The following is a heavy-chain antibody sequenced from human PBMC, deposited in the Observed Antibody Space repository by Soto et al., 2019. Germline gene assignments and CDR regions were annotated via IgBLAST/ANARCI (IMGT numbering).Heavy chain of an antibody. CDR2: ISGSGGST. V-gene: IGHV3-23*01. CDR3: AKAIGEATGTTCYYGMAV. J-gene: IGHJ6*02. CDR1: GFTFSSYA. D-gene: IGHD4-17*01. Sequence: EVQLLESGGGLVQPGGSLRLSCAASGFTFSSYAMSWVRQAPGKGLEWVSAISGSGGSTYYADSVKGRFTISRDNSKNTLYLQMNSLRAEDTAVYYCAKAIGEATGTTCYYGMAVWGQGTTVTVSS.